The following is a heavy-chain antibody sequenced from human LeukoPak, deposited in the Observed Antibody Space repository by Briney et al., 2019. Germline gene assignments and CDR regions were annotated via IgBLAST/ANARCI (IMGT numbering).Heavy chain of an antibody. Sequence: KPSETLSLTCTVSGGSISSSSYYWGWIRQPPGKGLEWIGSIYYSGSTYYNPSLKSRVTISVDTSKNQFSLKLSSVTAADTAVYYCARAPSEATYDILTGYPPSTFDYWGQGTLVTVSS. CDR2: IYYSGST. CDR1: GGSISSSSYY. V-gene: IGHV4-39*07. CDR3: ARAPSEATYDILTGYPPSTFDY. D-gene: IGHD3-9*01. J-gene: IGHJ4*02.